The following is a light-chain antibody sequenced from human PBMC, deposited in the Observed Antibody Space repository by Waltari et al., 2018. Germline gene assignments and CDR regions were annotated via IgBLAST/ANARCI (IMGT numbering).Light chain of an antibody. Sequence: QAGLTQPPSVSTGLRQIAELTGTGDRNNVGDRGVSCLQQYRGHPLKVLSYRSNDRPPGISERFSASRSGNRSSLTFTGLQPEDEAEYYCSAWDNNLRAWVFGGGTKLTVL. CDR3: SAWDNNLRAWV. CDR1: RNNVGDRG. V-gene: IGLV10-54*01. CDR2: RSN. J-gene: IGLJ3*02.